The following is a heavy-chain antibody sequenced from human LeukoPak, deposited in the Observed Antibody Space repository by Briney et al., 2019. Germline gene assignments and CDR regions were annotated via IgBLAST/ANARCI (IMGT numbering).Heavy chain of an antibody. V-gene: IGHV4-31*03. CDR1: GGSISCGGYY. CDR2: MYDSGST. Sequence: SQTLSLTCTVSGGSISCGGYYWSWIRQHPGKGLEWIGYMYDSGSTYYNPSLKSRVTISVDTSKNQFSLKLSSVTAADTAVYYCAREPLGYCSGGSCYGYYFDYWGQGPLVTVSS. D-gene: IGHD2-15*01. J-gene: IGHJ4*02. CDR3: AREPLGYCSGGSCYGYYFDY.